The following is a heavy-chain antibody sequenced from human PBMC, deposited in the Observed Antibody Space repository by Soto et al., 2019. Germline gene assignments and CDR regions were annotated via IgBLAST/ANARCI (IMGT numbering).Heavy chain of an antibody. V-gene: IGHV3-74*01. Sequence: EVQLMESGGGLVQPGGSLRLSCAASGFTLSGHWLHWVRQAPGKGLVWVSRISSDGSSTSYADSVKGRFTISRDNAAITLFLQLNSLRTEDTAVYYCASPATFSMVAADFWGQGTPVTVSS. D-gene: IGHD2-15*01. CDR2: ISSDGSST. CDR1: GFTLSGHW. CDR3: ASPATFSMVAADF. J-gene: IGHJ4*02.